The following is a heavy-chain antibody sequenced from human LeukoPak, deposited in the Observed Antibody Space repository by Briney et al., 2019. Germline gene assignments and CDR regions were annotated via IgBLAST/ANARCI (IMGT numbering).Heavy chain of an antibody. CDR2: IKEDESAK. D-gene: IGHD3-16*01. CDR1: GFIFTDHW. V-gene: IGHV3-7*01. CDR3: ARAVDVADY. J-gene: IGHJ4*02. Sequence: GSLRLSCVASGFIFTDHWMSWVRQALGKGLEWVANIKEDESAKFYADSVRGRFTISRDNAKNSLYLQMNNLRVEDTAVYYCARAVDVADYWGRGTLVTVSS.